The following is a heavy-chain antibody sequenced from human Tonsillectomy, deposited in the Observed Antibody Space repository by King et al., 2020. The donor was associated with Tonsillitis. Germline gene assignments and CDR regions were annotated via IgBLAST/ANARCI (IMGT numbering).Heavy chain of an antibody. D-gene: IGHD3-16*01. V-gene: IGHV3-43*01. CDR3: AKDPATGGQGGALDS. CDR2: ISWNGLST. Sequence: VQLVESGGGVMQPGGSLRLSCAGSGFTFDDYTMHWVRQPPGKGLEWVSLISWNGLSTYYADSVKGRFTISRDNNKNSLYLQMSSLRTEDTALYYCAKDPATGGQGGALDSWGQGTLVSVSS. J-gene: IGHJ4*02. CDR1: GFTFDDYT.